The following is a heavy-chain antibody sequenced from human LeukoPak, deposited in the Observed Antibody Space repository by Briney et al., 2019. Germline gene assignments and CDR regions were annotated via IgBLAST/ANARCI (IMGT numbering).Heavy chain of an antibody. D-gene: IGHD2-15*01. CDR2: IIPIFGTA. Sequence: SVKVSCKASGGTFSSYAISWVRQAPGQGLEWMGRIIPIFGTANYAQKFQGRVTITADKSTSTAYMELSSLRSEDTAVYYCATSCRSVAVVVLHHYYYYYMDVWGKGTTVTVSS. CDR1: GGTFSSYA. V-gene: IGHV1-69*06. CDR3: ATSCRSVAVVVLHHYYYYYMDV. J-gene: IGHJ6*03.